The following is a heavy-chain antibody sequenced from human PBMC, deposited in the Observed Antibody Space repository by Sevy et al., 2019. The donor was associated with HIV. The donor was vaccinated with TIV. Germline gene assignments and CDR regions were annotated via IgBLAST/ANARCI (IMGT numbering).Heavy chain of an antibody. CDR3: GGGLCSGSCLLGMDV. J-gene: IGHJ6*02. CDR1: GFTFSNYW. D-gene: IGHD2-2*01. CDR2: IKRDGSEK. Sequence: GGSLRLSCAGSGFTFSNYWMSWVRQAPGKGLEWVANIKRDGSEKYYVASVKGRFTISRDNAKTSLYLQKNSLRVEDTAVYYCGGGLCSGSCLLGMDVWGQGTMVTVSS. V-gene: IGHV3-7*03.